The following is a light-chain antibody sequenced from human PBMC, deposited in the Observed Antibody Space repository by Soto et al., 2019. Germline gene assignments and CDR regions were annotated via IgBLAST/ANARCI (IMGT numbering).Light chain of an antibody. CDR2: GAS. Sequence: EIVMTQSPATLSVSPGERATLSCRASQSVSSSLAWYQQKPGQAPRLLIYGASTRAAGIPARFSGSGSGTEFTLTISSLQSEDFAVYYCQQYNNWPRKFGHGTKV. V-gene: IGKV3-15*01. CDR3: QQYNNWPRK. J-gene: IGKJ1*01. CDR1: QSVSSS.